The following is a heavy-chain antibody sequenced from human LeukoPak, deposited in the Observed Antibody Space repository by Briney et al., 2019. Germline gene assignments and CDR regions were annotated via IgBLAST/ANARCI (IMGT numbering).Heavy chain of an antibody. CDR3: AKDGMVRGVMGIMNYYYGMDV. J-gene: IGHJ6*02. CDR2: ISWNSGSI. CDR1: GFTFSSYG. Sequence: GGSLRLSCAAPGFTFSSYGMHWVRQAPGKGLEWVSGISWNSGSIGYADSVKGRFTISRDNAKNSLYLQMNSLRAEDTALYYCAKDGMVRGVMGIMNYYYGMDVWGQGTTVTVSS. D-gene: IGHD3-10*01. V-gene: IGHV3-9*01.